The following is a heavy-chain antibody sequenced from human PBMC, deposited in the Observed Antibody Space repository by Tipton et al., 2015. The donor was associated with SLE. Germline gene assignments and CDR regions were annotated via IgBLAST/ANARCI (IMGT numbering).Heavy chain of an antibody. CDR1: GPSLSSSTYD. CDR2: IYITGNT. V-gene: IGHV4-39*07. J-gene: IGHJ6*03. CDR3: AREPVYYYYYMDV. Sequence: TLSLTCTVSGPSLSSSTYDWGWIRQPPGKGLEWIGSIYITGNTHYTPSLQSRVTISVDTSKNQFSLKLSSVTAADTAVYYCAREPVYYYYYMDVWGKGTTVTVSS.